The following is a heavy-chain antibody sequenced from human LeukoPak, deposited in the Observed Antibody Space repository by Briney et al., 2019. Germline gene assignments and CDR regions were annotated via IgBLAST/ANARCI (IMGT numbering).Heavy chain of an antibody. CDR3: ARGRGSGWYGPF. V-gene: IGHV4-34*01. D-gene: IGHD6-19*01. Sequence: SETLSLTCAVYGGSFSGYYWSWIRQPPGKGLEWIGEINHSGSTNYYPSLKRRVTISVDTSKNQFSLKLSSVTAADTAVYYCARGRGSGWYGPFWGQGTMVTVSS. J-gene: IGHJ3*01. CDR1: GGSFSGYY. CDR2: INHSGST.